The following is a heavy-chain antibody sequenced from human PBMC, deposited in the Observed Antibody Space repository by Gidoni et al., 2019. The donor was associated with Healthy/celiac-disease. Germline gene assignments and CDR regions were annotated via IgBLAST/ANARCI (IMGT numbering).Heavy chain of an antibody. CDR2: ISSSSSYI. CDR3: AREVGLEPTGWFDP. Sequence: EVQLVEFGGGLVKPGGSLRLSCAASGFNLSSYSMNWVRQAPGKGLEWVSSISSSSSYIYYADSVKGRFTISRDNAKNSLYLQMNSLRAEDTAVYYCAREVGLEPTGWFDPWGQGTLVTVSS. V-gene: IGHV3-21*01. CDR1: GFNLSSYS. J-gene: IGHJ5*02. D-gene: IGHD1-1*01.